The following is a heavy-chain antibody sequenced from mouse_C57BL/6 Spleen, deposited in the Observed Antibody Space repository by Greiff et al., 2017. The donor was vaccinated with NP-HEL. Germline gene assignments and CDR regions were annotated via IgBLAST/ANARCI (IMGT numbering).Heavy chain of an antibody. CDR2: IYPRSGNT. Sequence: VQLVESGAELARPGASVKLSCKASGYTFTSYGISWVKQRTGQGLEWIGEIYPRSGNTYYNEKFKGKATLTADKSSSTAYMELRSLTSEDSAVYFCARAGGSDFDVWGTGTTVTVSS. J-gene: IGHJ1*03. CDR3: ARAGGSDFDV. CDR1: GYTFTSYG. V-gene: IGHV1-81*01. D-gene: IGHD1-1*01.